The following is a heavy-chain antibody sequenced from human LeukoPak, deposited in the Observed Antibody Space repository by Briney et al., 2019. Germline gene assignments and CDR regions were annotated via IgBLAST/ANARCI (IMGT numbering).Heavy chain of an antibody. CDR3: PKDPRSTAYYLQPDFFDY. CDR1: GFTFSSYG. Sequence: GGSLRLSCAASGFTFSSYGMHRVRQAPGKGLEWVAFLRYDGSNKYYADSVTGRFTISRDNSKNTLYLQMNSLRAEDTAMYYCPKDPRSTAYYLQPDFFDYWGQGTLVTVSS. J-gene: IGHJ4*02. CDR2: LRYDGSNK. V-gene: IGHV3-30*02. D-gene: IGHD3-22*01.